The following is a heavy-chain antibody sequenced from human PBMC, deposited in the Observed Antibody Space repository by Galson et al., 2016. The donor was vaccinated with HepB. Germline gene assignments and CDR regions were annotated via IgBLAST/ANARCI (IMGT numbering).Heavy chain of an antibody. V-gene: IGHV1-69*13. Sequence: SVKVSCKASGGTFSSYAISWVRQAPGQGLEWMGGIIPIFGTANYAQKFQGRVKITADESTSTAYMELSSLRSEDTGVYDCAISRYCGYDRWFDPWGQGTLVTVSS. D-gene: IGHD5-12*01. CDR1: GGTFSSYA. J-gene: IGHJ5*02. CDR2: IIPIFGTA. CDR3: AISRYCGYDRWFDP.